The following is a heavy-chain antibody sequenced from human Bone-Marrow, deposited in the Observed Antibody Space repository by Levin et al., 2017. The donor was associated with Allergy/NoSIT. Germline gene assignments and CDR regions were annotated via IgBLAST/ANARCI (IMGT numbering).Heavy chain of an antibody. D-gene: IGHD4-23*01. CDR1: GFTVSGNH. J-gene: IGHJ4*02. V-gene: IGHV3-53*01. CDR3: IGYGGNPV. CDR2: IFGGGHI. Sequence: GGSLRLSCAASGFTVSGNHLSWVRQAPGKGLECVSVIFGGGHIYYADSVEGRFTISRDNSKNMVYLQMNSLRAEDTAVYYCIGYGGNPVWGQGTLVTVSS.